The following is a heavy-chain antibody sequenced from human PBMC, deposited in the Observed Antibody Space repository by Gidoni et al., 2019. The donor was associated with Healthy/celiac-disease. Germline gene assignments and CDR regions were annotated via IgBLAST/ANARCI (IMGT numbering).Heavy chain of an antibody. Sequence: QVQLQESGPGLVKPSETLSLTCTVSGGSVSSGSYYWSWIRQPPGKGLEWIGYIYYSGSTNYNPSLKSRVTISVDTSKNQFSLKLSSVTAADTAVYYCARTLVVPAAIEYYFDYWGQGTLVTVSS. D-gene: IGHD2-2*01. J-gene: IGHJ4*02. CDR3: ARTLVVPAAIEYYFDY. CDR2: IYYSGST. CDR1: GGSVSSGSYY. V-gene: IGHV4-61*01.